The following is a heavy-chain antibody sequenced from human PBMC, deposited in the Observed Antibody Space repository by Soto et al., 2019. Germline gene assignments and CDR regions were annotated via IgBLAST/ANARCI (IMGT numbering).Heavy chain of an antibody. Sequence: EVRLLESGGGLMQPGGSLRLSCAASGFTFSTYAMSWVRQAPGKGLEWVSRINSDGSSTTYADSVRGRFTISRDNAKNTLYLQMHSLRAEDTAVYYCARDIVVVVATSDYGMDVWGQGTTVTVSS. CDR3: ARDIVVVVATSDYGMDV. CDR1: GFTFSTYA. CDR2: INSDGSST. V-gene: IGHV3-74*01. D-gene: IGHD2-15*01. J-gene: IGHJ6*02.